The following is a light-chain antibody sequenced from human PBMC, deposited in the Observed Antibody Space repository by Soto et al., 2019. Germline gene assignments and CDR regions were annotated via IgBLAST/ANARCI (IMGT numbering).Light chain of an antibody. V-gene: IGKV3-11*01. Sequence: EVVLTQSKGTMSCSPGGRATISCRASESVGSYLAWYQQKPGLPPRLLIYETSNRVTGIPARFIGGGSVTDFTLTISSLEPGDFGVYYCQQRWHWPSNTFGHGTRLEIK. CDR3: QQRWHWPSNT. CDR2: ETS. CDR1: ESVGSY. J-gene: IGKJ5*01.